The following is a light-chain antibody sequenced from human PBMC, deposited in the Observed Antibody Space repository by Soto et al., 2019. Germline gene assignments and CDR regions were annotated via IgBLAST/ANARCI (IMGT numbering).Light chain of an antibody. CDR2: GAS. V-gene: IGKV3D-20*02. Sequence: EIVLTQSPGTLSLSPGERATLSCRASQSVSSSYLAWYQQKPGQAPRLLIYGASSRATGIPDRFSGSGSGTDFILTISSLEPEDSGVYYCQQRNDWPLTFGGGTKVDI. J-gene: IGKJ4*01. CDR3: QQRNDWPLT. CDR1: QSVSSSY.